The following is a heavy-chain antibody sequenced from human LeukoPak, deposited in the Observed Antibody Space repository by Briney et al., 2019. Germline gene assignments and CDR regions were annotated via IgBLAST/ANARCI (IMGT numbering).Heavy chain of an antibody. D-gene: IGHD3-22*01. CDR3: AREGRESSGYDS. Sequence: QPGGSLRLSCVASGFTFSSYAMSWVRQAPGKGLEWVANIKQDGSEKHYVDSVKGRFTISRDNAKKSLYLQMNSLRAEDTAVYHCAREGRESSGYDSWGQGTLVTVSS. J-gene: IGHJ4*02. CDR2: IKQDGSEK. CDR1: GFTFSSYA. V-gene: IGHV3-7*01.